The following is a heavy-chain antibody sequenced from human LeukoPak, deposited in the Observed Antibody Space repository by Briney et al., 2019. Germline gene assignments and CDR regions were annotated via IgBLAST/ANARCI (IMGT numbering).Heavy chain of an antibody. CDR3: ARGDYDYYFDY. CDR1: GGSISSYY. CDR2: IYYSGST. V-gene: IGHV4-59*01. D-gene: IGHD4-17*01. Sequence: SETLSLTCTVSGGSISSYYWSWIRQPPGKELEWIGYIYYSGSTNYNPSLKSRVTISVDTSKNQFSLKLSSVTAADTAVYYCARGDYDYYFDYWGQGTLVTVSS. J-gene: IGHJ4*02.